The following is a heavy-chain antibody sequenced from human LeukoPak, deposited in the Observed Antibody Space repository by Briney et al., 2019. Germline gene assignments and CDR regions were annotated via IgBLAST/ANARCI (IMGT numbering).Heavy chain of an antibody. CDR1: GFTFDDYA. D-gene: IGHD4-17*01. CDR3: ARDLRPSDH. V-gene: IGHV3-74*01. CDR2: INGDGSHI. Sequence: PGGSLRLSCAASGFTFDDYAMHWVRQAPGKGLVWVSGINGDGSHINYADSVKGRFTVSRDNAKNTVHLQVNRLRAEDTAVYYCARDLRPSDHWGQGTLVTVSS. J-gene: IGHJ4*02.